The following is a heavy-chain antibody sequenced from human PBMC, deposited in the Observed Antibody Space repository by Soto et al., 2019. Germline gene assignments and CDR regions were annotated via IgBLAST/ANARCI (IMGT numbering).Heavy chain of an antibody. J-gene: IGHJ6*02. Sequence: GESLKISCAASGFSVSSDYMSWVRQAPGKGLEWVSLIYSGGDTYYADSVKGRFTISRDISSNTIYLHMTSLRADDTAIYYCTRAGSDPGNFYISNYYAMDVWGRGTTVTVSS. V-gene: IGHV3-53*01. CDR1: GFSVSSDY. CDR3: TRAGSDPGNFYISNYYAMDV. D-gene: IGHD3-10*01. CDR2: IYSGGDT.